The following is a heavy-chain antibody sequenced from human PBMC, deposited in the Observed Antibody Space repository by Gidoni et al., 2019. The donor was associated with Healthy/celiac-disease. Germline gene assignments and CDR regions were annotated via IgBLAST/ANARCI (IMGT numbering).Heavy chain of an antibody. CDR1: GFTFSSYA. D-gene: IGHD3-22*01. J-gene: IGHJ4*02. Sequence: EVQLLESGGGLVQPGGSLRHSCAASGFTFSSYAMSWVRQAPGKGLEWVSAISGSGGSTYYADSVKGRFTISRDNSKNTLYLQMNSLRAEDTAVYYCAKPYYDSSGLYYFDYWGQGTLVTVSS. CDR3: AKPYYDSSGLYYFDY. V-gene: IGHV3-23*01. CDR2: ISGSGGST.